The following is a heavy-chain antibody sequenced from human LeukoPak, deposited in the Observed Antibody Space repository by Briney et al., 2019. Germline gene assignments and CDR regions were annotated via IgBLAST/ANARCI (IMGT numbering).Heavy chain of an antibody. D-gene: IGHD6-13*01. V-gene: IGHV3-23*01. Sequence: PGGSLRLSCAASGFTFSSYSTSWVRQAPGKGLEWVSGISGSGSSTYYADSVKGRFTISRDNSKNTVYLQMNTLRAEDTAVYYCAKDISATKPYYADYWGQGTLVTVSS. J-gene: IGHJ4*02. CDR1: GFTFSSYS. CDR2: ISGSGSST. CDR3: AKDISATKPYYADY.